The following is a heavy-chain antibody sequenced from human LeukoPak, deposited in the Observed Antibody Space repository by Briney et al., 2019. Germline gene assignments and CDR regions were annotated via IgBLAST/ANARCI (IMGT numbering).Heavy chain of an antibody. Sequence: LETLSLTCTVSGGSISSSSYYWGWIRQPPGKGLEWIGSIYYSGSTYYNPSLKSRVTISVDTSKNQFSLKLSSVTAADTAVYYCARAWNDYSNKYFDYWGQGTLVTVSS. D-gene: IGHD4-11*01. V-gene: IGHV4-39*07. J-gene: IGHJ4*02. CDR3: ARAWNDYSNKYFDY. CDR1: GGSISSSSYY. CDR2: IYYSGST.